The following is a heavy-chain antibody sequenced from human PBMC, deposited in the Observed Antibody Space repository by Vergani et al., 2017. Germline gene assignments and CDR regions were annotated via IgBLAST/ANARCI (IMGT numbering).Heavy chain of an antibody. CDR1: GYSFTSYW. D-gene: IGHD2-15*01. CDR3: ARHRGWGLVVVAATPWYYYHAMDV. J-gene: IGHJ6*02. Sequence: EVQLVQSGAEVKKPGESLKISCKGSGYSFTSYWIGWVRQMPGKGLEWMGIIYPGDSDTRYSPSFQGQVTISADKSISTAYLQWSSLKASDTAMYYCARHRGWGLVVVAATPWYYYHAMDVWGQGTTVTVSS. CDR2: IYPGDSDT. V-gene: IGHV5-51*01.